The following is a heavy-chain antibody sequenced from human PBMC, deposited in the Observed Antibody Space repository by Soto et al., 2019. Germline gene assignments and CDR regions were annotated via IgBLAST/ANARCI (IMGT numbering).Heavy chain of an antibody. D-gene: IGHD4-17*01. J-gene: IGHJ4*02. Sequence: SVKVSCKASGGTFSTFGISWVRRAPGQGLEWMGGIIPFFGTARYSQKFEDRITITADESTNTVYMDLRSLTSEDTAIYYCAKSAPMDAGDKYYYDFWGQGALVTVSS. CDR2: IIPFFGTA. V-gene: IGHV1-69*13. CDR1: GGTFSTFG. CDR3: AKSAPMDAGDKYYYDF.